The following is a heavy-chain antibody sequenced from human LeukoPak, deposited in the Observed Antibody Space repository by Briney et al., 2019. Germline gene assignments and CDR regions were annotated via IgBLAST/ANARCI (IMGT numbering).Heavy chain of an antibody. D-gene: IGHD3-10*01. J-gene: IGHJ4*02. CDR2: INSDGSST. CDR1: GFTFSSYW. Sequence: GGSLRLSCAASGFTFSSYWMHWVRQAPGKGLVWVSRINSDGSSTSYTDSVKGRFTISRDNSKNTLYLEMNSLRAEDTAVYYCAKDIGSYYDYWGQGILVTVSS. V-gene: IGHV3-74*01. CDR3: AKDIGSYYDY.